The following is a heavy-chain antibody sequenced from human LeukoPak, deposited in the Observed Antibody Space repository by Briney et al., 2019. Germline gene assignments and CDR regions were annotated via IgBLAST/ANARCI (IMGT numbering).Heavy chain of an antibody. CDR1: GGSISSGGYS. J-gene: IGHJ3*02. CDR3: ASSTVTYPNDAFDI. CDR2: IYHSGST. Sequence: SETLSLTCAVSGGSISSGGYSWSWIRQPPGKGLEWIGYIYHSGSTYYNPSLKSRVTISVDRSKNQFSLKLSSVTAADTAVYYCASSTVTYPNDAFDIWGQGTMVTVSS. V-gene: IGHV4-30-2*01. D-gene: IGHD4-17*01.